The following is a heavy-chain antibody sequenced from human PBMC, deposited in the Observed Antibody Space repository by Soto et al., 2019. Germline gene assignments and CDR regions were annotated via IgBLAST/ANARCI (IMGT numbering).Heavy chain of an antibody. CDR3: ARDPRRELMVYSKYRKDI. J-gene: IGHJ6*02. D-gene: IGHD2-8*01. V-gene: IGHV4-59*01. CDR1: GGSISRYY. Sequence: SETLSLTCTVSGGSISRYYWSWVRQPPGKRPEWIGFVFSRGSANYPPSLKSRVTFSVETSKNQFPLKLSAVTAATAAVYYCARDPRRELMVYSKYRKDIWAQGTRVTVSS. CDR2: VFSRGSA.